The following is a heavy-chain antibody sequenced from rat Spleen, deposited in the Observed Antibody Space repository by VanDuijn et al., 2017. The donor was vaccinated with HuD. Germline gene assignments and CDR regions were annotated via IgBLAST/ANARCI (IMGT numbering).Heavy chain of an antibody. CDR3: TREGNSGYDY. CDR2: ISYDGTRT. CDR1: GFTFSDYN. Sequence: EVQPVESGGGLVQPGRSLKLSCAASGFTFSDYNMAWVRQAPKKGLEWVATISYDGTRTPYRDSVKGRFTISRDNVKSTLYLQMNSLRSEDTATYYCTREGNSGYDYWGQGVMVTVSS. V-gene: IGHV5-7*01. J-gene: IGHJ2*01. D-gene: IGHD4-3*01.